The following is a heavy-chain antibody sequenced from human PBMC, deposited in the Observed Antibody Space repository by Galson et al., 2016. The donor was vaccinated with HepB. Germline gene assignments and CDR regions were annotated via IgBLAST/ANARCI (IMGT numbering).Heavy chain of an antibody. D-gene: IGHD3-10*01. J-gene: IGHJ4*02. Sequence: SLRLSCAASGFTFSDYYMSWIRQAPGKGLEWVSAISGSAASTYYADSVKGRFTISRDNSKNTLYLQMSSLRAEDTAVYYCAKDRLPYGSGSFFPDYWGQGTLVTVSS. V-gene: IGHV3-23*01. CDR3: AKDRLPYGSGSFFPDY. CDR2: ISGSAAST. CDR1: GFTFSDYY.